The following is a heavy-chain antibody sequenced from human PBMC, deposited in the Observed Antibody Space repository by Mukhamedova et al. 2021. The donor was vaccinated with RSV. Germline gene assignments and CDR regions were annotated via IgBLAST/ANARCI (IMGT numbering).Heavy chain of an antibody. J-gene: IGHJ4*02. CDR2: ISGSGGST. D-gene: IGHD6-13*01. V-gene: IGHV3-23*01. Sequence: RQAPGKGLEWVSGISGSGGSTYYADSVKGRFTISRDNSKNTLYLQMNSLRAEDTAVYYCAKRRSSSWGFDYWGQRTLVTVSS. CDR3: AKRRSSSWGFDY.